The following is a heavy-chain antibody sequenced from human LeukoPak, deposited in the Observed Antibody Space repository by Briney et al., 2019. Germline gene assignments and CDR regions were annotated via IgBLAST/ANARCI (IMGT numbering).Heavy chain of an antibody. D-gene: IGHD1-7*01. J-gene: IGHJ4*02. CDR1: GFIFRSYW. CDR2: IDEHGFKT. CDR3: ARDGITCTRDY. Sequence: GGSLRLSCAASGFIFRSYWMVWVRQAPGKGLEWVASIDEHGFKTYYAASVTGRFTISKDTAKNSLDLQMNSLRAEDTAVYYCARDGITCTRDYWGQGALVTVSS. V-gene: IGHV3-7*01.